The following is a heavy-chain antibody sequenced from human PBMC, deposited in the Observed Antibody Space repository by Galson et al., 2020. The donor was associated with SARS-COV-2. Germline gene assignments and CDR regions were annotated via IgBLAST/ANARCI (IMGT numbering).Heavy chain of an antibody. J-gene: IGHJ4*02. Sequence: GGSLRLSCAASGFSVSNKYMSWVRQAPGKGLEWVSVIYNIGTTNYADSVWGRFTISRDTSKNMVNLQMNSLRAEDTAVYYCVRDDGIAPYDYWGQGTLVTVSS. CDR3: VRDDGIAPYDY. CDR2: IYNIGTT. V-gene: IGHV3-53*05. D-gene: IGHD2-21*01. CDR1: GFSVSNKY.